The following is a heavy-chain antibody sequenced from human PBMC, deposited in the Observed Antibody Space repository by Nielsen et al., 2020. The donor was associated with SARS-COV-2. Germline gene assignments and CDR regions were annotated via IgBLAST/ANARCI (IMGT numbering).Heavy chain of an antibody. CDR2: INSDGSST. CDR1: GFTFSSYW. D-gene: IGHD1-1*01. CDR3: ASGTWSAFDI. J-gene: IGHJ3*02. V-gene: IGHV3-74*01. Sequence: GESLKISCAASGFTFSSYWMHWVRQAPGKGLVWVSRINSDGSSTSYADSVKGRFTISRDNAKNTLYLQMNSLRAEDTAVYYRASGTWSAFDIWGQGTMVTVSS.